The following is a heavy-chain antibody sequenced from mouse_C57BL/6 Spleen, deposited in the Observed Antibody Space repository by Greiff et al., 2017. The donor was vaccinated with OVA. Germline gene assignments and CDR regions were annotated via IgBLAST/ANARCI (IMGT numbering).Heavy chain of an antibody. CDR3: ARSPYSNYGYFDV. V-gene: IGHV1-61*01. J-gene: IGHJ1*03. CDR2: IYPSDSET. Sequence: QVQLQQSGAELVRPGSSVKLSCKASGYTFTSYWMDWVKQRPGQGLEWIGNIYPSDSETHYNQKFKDKATLTVDKSSSTAYMQLSSLTSEDSAVYYCARSPYSNYGYFDVWGTGTTVTVSS. D-gene: IGHD2-5*01. CDR1: GYTFTSYW.